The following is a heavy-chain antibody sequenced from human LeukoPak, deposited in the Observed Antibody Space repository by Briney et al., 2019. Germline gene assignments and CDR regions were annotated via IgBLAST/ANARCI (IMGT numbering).Heavy chain of an antibody. CDR3: ARYRLEGVYYGSDSDYYYYYGMDV. CDR1: GGSISSYY. Sequence: SETLSLTCTVSGGSISSYYWSWIRQPPGKGLEWIGYIYYSGSTNYNPSLKSRVTISVDTSKNQFSLKLSSVTAADTAVYYCARYRLEGVYYGSDSDYYYYYGMDVWGQGTTVTVSS. CDR2: IYYSGST. D-gene: IGHD3-10*01. V-gene: IGHV4-59*01. J-gene: IGHJ6*02.